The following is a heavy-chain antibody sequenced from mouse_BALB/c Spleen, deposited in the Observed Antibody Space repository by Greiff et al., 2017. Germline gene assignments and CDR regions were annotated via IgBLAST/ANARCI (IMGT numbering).Heavy chain of an antibody. D-gene: IGHD1-1*01. CDR3: TRGDTTNWYFDV. J-gene: IGHJ1*01. V-gene: IGHV1-5*01. Sequence: VQLQQSGTVLARPGASVKMSCKASGYTFTSYWMHWVKQRPGQGLEWIGAIYPGNSDTSYNQKFKGKAKLTAVTSTSTAYMELSSLTNEDSAVYYSTRGDTTNWYFDVWGAGTTVTVSS. CDR2: IYPGNSDT. CDR1: GYTFTSYW.